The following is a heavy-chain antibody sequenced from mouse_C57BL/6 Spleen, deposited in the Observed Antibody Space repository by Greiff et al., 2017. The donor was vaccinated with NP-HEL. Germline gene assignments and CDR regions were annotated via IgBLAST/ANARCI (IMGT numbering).Heavy chain of an antibody. D-gene: IGHD1-1*01. CDR3: ARLDTTVVAHDY. CDR2: IDPSDSYT. CDR1: GYTFTSYW. J-gene: IGHJ2*01. V-gene: IGHV1-69*01. Sequence: QVQLQQPGAELVMPGASVTLSCTASGYTFTSYWMHWVNQRPGQGLEWIGEIDPSDSYTNYNQNFKGKSTLTVDKSSSTAYMQLSSLTSEDSAVYYCARLDTTVVAHDYRGKGTTLTVST.